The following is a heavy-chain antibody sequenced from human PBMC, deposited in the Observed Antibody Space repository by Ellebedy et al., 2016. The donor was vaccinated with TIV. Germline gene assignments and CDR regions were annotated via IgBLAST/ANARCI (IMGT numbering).Heavy chain of an antibody. J-gene: IGHJ1*01. D-gene: IGHD1-1*01. Sequence: AASVKVSCKASGYTFTSYGISWVRQAPGQGLEWMGWISAYNGNTNYAQKLQGRVTMTTDTSTSTAYMELRSLRSDDTAVYYCAREGSGGTSGKYFQHWGQGTLVTVSS. CDR3: AREGSGGTSGKYFQH. V-gene: IGHV1-18*01. CDR1: GYTFTSYG. CDR2: ISAYNGNT.